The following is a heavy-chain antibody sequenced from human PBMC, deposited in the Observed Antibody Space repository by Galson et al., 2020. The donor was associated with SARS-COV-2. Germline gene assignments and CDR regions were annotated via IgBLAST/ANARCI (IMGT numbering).Heavy chain of an antibody. J-gene: IGHJ4*02. CDR1: GFAFNTYA. Sequence: SCAASGFAFNTYAMSWVRQAPGKGLEWVSTIIYNGAATYYADSVKGRFTISRDNSKNTVYLQMNILRAEDTAVYYCAKRGDFSSTKRSVDFASWGQGTLVTVSS. V-gene: IGHV3-23*01. CDR3: AKRGDFSSTKRSVDFAS. D-gene: IGHD6-13*01. CDR2: IIYNGAAT.